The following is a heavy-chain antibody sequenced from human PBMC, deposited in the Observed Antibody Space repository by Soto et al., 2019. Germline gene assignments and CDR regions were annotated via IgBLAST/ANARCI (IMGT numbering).Heavy chain of an antibody. J-gene: IGHJ6*02. D-gene: IGHD3-16*01. CDR1: GGTFSSYT. Sequence: QVQLVQSGAEVKKPGSSVKVSCKASGGTFSSYTISWVRQAPGQGLEWMGRIIPILGIANYAQKFQGRVTXXAXKXXSTAYMELSSLRSEDTAVYYCARVIDYLNYYGMDVWGQGTTVTVSS. CDR3: ARVIDYLNYYGMDV. CDR2: IIPILGIA. V-gene: IGHV1-69*02.